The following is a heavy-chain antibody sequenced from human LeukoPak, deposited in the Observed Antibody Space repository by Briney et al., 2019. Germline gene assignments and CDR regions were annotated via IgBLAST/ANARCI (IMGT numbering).Heavy chain of an antibody. CDR2: IYHSGST. D-gene: IGHD2-2*01. V-gene: IGHV4-30-2*03. J-gene: IGHJ4*02. CDR1: GGSISSGGYY. CDR3: ARHLGYCSSTSCRRDY. Sequence: SQTLSLTCTVSGGSISSGGYYWSWIRQPPGKGLEWIGYIYHSGSTYYNPSLKSRVTISVDTSKNQFSLKLSSVTAADTAVYYCARHLGYCSSTSCRRDYWGQGTLVTVSS.